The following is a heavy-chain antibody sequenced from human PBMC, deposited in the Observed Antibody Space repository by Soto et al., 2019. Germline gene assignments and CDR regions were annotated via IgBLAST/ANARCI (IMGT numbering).Heavy chain of an antibody. CDR3: AKWHTYYYDSRGFSGFDC. CDR1: GLTFSSYA. J-gene: IGHJ4*02. Sequence: EVQLLESGGGLVQPGGSLRLSCAASGLTFSSYAMTWVRQAPGKGLEWVSAMSGGGETTYYADSVKGRFTISRDNSKNTLYLQMNSLRAEDTAAYYCAKWHTYYYDSRGFSGFDCWGRGTLVTLSS. D-gene: IGHD3-22*01. CDR2: MSGGGETT. V-gene: IGHV3-23*01.